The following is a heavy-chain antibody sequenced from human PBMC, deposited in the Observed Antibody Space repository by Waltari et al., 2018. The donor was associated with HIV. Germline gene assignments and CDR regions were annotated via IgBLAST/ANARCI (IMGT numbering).Heavy chain of an antibody. CDR3: ARDRGGLRQPLDY. J-gene: IGHJ4*02. V-gene: IGHV3-33*01. D-gene: IGHD3-16*01. CDR1: GFTFSSFG. Sequence: QVQLVESGGGVVQPGRSLRLSCAASGFTFSSFGMHWVRQAPGKGLGGVSVIWFDGSKKFYADSVKGRFTISRDNSKNIVHLQMNSLRAEDTALYYCARDRGGLRQPLDYWGQGTLVTVSS. CDR2: IWFDGSKK.